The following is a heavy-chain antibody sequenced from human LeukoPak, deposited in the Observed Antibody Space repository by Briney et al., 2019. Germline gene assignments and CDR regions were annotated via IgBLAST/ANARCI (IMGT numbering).Heavy chain of an antibody. D-gene: IGHD5-12*01. J-gene: IGHJ6*02. CDR2: INPNSGGT. V-gene: IGHV1-2*02. Sequence: ASVKVSCKASGYTFTSYYMHWVRQAPGQGLEWMGWINPNSGGTNYAQKFQGRVTMTRDTSISTAYMELSRLRSDDTAVYYCARESLLGMVAMGQSSYYGMDVWGQGTTVTVSS. CDR1: GYTFTSYY. CDR3: ARESLLGMVAMGQSSYYGMDV.